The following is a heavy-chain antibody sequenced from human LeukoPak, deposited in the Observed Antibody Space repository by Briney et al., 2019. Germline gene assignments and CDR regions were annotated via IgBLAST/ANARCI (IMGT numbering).Heavy chain of an antibody. D-gene: IGHD1-26*01. CDR3: AKGLPSGSYLAEYFQH. J-gene: IGHJ1*01. CDR2: IYYSGST. CDR1: GGSISSYY. Sequence: SETLSLTCTVSGGSISSYYWSWIRQPPGKGLEWIGSIYYSGSTYYNPSLKSRVTISVDTSKNQFSLKLSSVTAADTAVYYCAKGLPSGSYLAEYFQHWGQGTLVTVSS. V-gene: IGHV4-59*05.